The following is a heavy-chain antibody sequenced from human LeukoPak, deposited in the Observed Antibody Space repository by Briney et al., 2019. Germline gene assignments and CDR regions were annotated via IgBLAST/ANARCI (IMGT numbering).Heavy chain of an antibody. Sequence: GASVKVSCKASGYTFTSNGISWVRQAPGQGLEWMGWISAYNGDTNYAQKLQGRVTMTTDTSTSTAYMELRSLRSDDTAVYYCARDGVVVAATRFDYWGQGTLVTVSS. CDR2: ISAYNGDT. CDR1: GYTFTSNG. CDR3: ARDGVVVAATRFDY. J-gene: IGHJ4*02. D-gene: IGHD2-15*01. V-gene: IGHV1-18*01.